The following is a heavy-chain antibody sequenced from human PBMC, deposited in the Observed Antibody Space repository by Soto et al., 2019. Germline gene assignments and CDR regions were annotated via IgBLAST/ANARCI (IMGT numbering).Heavy chain of an antibody. D-gene: IGHD5-12*01. CDR1: GYTFTGYY. CDR2: INPNSGGST. V-gene: IGHV1-46*01. J-gene: IGHJ6*02. CDR3: ARARGVATIDYYYYGMDV. Sequence: QVQLVQSGAEVKKPGASVKVSCKASGYTFTGYYMHWVRQAPGQGLEWMGWINPNSGGSTSYAQKFQGRVTMTRDTSTSTVYMELSSLRSEDTAVYYCARARGVATIDYYYYGMDVWGQGTTVTVSS.